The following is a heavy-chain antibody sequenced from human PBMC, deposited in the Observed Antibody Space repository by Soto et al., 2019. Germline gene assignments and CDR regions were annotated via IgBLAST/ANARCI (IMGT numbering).Heavy chain of an antibody. Sequence: GGSLRLSCAASGFTFSRYWMHWVRQAPGKGLVWVSRINSDGRSTNYADSVKGRFTISRDNAKNTLYLQMNSLRAEDTAVYYCTRAVTVSHWFNPWGQGTLVTVSS. D-gene: IGHD2-21*02. CDR1: GFTFSRYW. CDR2: INSDGRST. CDR3: TRAVTVSHWFNP. J-gene: IGHJ5*02. V-gene: IGHV3-74*01.